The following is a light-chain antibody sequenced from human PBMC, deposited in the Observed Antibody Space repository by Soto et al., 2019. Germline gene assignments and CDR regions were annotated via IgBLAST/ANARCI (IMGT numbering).Light chain of an antibody. CDR2: AAS. Sequence: EIEITQSPSSLSASPGDRVTLTCRASQSISSYLNWYQQKPGKAPKLLIYAASSLQSGVPSRFSGSGSGTDFTLTISRLQPEDCATYYGQQHNSYPLTFGQGTKVDIK. V-gene: IGKV1-39*01. J-gene: IGKJ1*01. CDR1: QSISSY. CDR3: QQHNSYPLT.